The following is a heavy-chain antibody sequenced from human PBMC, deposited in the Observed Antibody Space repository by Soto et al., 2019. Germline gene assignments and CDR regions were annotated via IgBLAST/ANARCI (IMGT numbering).Heavy chain of an antibody. CDR3: ARGTSFDFWSGYYVARRGYYGMDV. D-gene: IGHD3-3*01. CDR2: TYYRSKWYN. Sequence: SQTLSLTCTISGDSVSSNSAAWNWIRQSPSRGLEWLGRTYYRSKWYNDYAVSVKSRITINPDTSKNQFSLQLNSVTPEDTAVYYCARGTSFDFWSGYYVARRGYYGMDVWGQGTTVTVSS. J-gene: IGHJ6*02. CDR1: GDSVSSNSAA. V-gene: IGHV6-1*01.